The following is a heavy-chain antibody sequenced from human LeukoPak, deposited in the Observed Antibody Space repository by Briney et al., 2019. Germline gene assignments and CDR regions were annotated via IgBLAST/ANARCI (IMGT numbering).Heavy chain of an antibody. J-gene: IGHJ5*02. CDR1: GGTFSSYA. Sequence: ASVKVSCKASGGTFSSYAISWVRQAPGQGLEWMGGIIPIFGTANYAQKFQGRVTITADESTSTAYMELSSLRSEDTAVYYCARSGNYYGSGSYYVWFDPWGQGTLVTVSS. CDR2: IIPIFGTA. CDR3: ARSGNYYGSGSYYVWFDP. D-gene: IGHD3-10*01. V-gene: IGHV1-69*13.